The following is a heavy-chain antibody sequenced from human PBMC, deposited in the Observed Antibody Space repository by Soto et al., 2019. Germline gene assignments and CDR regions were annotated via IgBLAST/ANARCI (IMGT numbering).Heavy chain of an antibody. CDR2: IYYFGST. Sequence: SETLSLTCTVSGGSISSYYWSWIRQPPGKGLEWIGYIYYFGSTNYNPSLKSRVTMSVDTSKNQFSLKLSSVTAAYTAVYYCARHSPDFDWLSQFDYWGQGTLVTVSS. J-gene: IGHJ4*02. CDR1: GGSISSYY. D-gene: IGHD3-9*01. CDR3: ARHSPDFDWLSQFDY. V-gene: IGHV4-59*08.